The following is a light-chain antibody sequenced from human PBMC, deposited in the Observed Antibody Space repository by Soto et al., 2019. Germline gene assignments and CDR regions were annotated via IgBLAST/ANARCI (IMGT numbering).Light chain of an antibody. CDR2: KAS. V-gene: IGKV1-5*03. CDR3: QQYNSYWT. Sequence: DIQMTQSPSTLSASVGDRVTITCRASQSISSWLAWYQQKPGKARKLLIYKASSLESGVPSRFSSSGSGTEFTLTISSLQPDDFATYYCQQYNSYWTFGQGTKVEIK. J-gene: IGKJ1*01. CDR1: QSISSW.